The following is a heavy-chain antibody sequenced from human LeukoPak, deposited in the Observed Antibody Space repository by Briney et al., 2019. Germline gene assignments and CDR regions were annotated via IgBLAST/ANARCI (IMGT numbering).Heavy chain of an antibody. D-gene: IGHD6-13*01. CDR1: GGSISSYY. J-gene: IGHJ4*02. V-gene: IGHV4-59*01. CDR2: IYYSGST. CDR3: ARAGGSWYSAYYSDY. Sequence: SETLSLTCTVSGGSISSYYWSWIRQPPGKGLEWIGYIYYSGSTNYNPSLKSRVTISVDTSKNQFSLKLSSVTAADTAVYYCARAGGSWYSAYYSDYWGQGTLVTVSS.